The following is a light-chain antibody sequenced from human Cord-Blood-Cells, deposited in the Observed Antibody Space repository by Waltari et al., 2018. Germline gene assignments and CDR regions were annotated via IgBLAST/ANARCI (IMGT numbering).Light chain of an antibody. CDR1: QSVSSY. J-gene: IGKJ4*01. V-gene: IGKV3-11*01. CDR2: DAS. Sequence: EIVLTQSPATLSLSPGERATLSCRDSQSVSSYLAWYQQKPGQAPRLLIYDASNRATGIPARFSGSRSGTDFTLTISSLEPEDFAVYYCQQRSNWLTFGGGTKVEIK. CDR3: QQRSNWLT.